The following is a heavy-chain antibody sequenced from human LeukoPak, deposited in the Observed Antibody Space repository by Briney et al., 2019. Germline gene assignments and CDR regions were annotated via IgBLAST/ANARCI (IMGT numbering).Heavy chain of an antibody. V-gene: IGHV3-30*02. J-gene: IGHJ5*02. CDR2: IRYDGSNQ. D-gene: IGHD2-21*01. Sequence: GGSLRLSCAASGFTFSNFGMHWVRQAPGKGLEWVAFIRYDGSNQHYADSVKGRFTVSRDNSKNTLYLQMNSLIAEDTAIYYCARCTTASIGWCNWLDPWGQGTLVTVSS. CDR3: ARCTTASIGWCNWLDP. CDR1: GFTFSNFG.